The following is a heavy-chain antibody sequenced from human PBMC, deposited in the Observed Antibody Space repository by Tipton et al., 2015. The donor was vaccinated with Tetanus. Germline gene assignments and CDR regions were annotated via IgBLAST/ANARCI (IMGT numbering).Heavy chain of an antibody. J-gene: IGHJ4*02. V-gene: IGHV3-49*03. CDR3: GGRDRTTGTTLGLFDH. CDR2: IRSKDYGGTT. CDR1: GFTFGDYG. D-gene: IGHD1-1*01. Sequence: SLRLSCTGSGFTFGDYGMNWFRQAPGKGLEWIGLIRSKDYGGTTEHAASVKDRFTISRDDSKSTAYLQMDSLKTEDTAVYYCGGRDRTTGTTLGLFDHWGQGILVTVSS.